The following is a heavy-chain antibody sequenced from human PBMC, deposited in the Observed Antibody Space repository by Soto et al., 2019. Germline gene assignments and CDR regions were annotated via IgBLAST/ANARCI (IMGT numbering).Heavy chain of an antibody. CDR3: TKTRTSGDGGTGWYGDPFGL. D-gene: IGHD6-19*01. CDR1: GFSFSTYV. V-gene: IGHV3-23*01. Sequence: EVQLLESGGGLVQPGGSLTLSCAASGFSFSTYVMTWVRQAPGKGLEWISGISVGGVGTYYADAVKGRFTISRDNLKNTVYLQMNGLRAEDLAVYDCTKTRTSGDGGTGWYGDPFGLWGQGTTVTVSS. J-gene: IGHJ3*01. CDR2: ISVGGVGT.